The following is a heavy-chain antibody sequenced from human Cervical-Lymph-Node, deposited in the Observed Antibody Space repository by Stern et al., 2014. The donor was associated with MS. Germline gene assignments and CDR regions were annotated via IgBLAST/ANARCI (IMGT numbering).Heavy chain of an antibody. V-gene: IGHV4-61*02. Sequence: QVQLVESGPGLVKPSQTLSLTCTLSGGSVSSGSSYWSWIRQPAGKGLEWIGRIHPSGNAFSTPSLKSRVPISLDTPKNQISLKLNSVTAADTAVYYCASGYRFFESWGQGTLVTVSS. J-gene: IGHJ4*02. CDR2: IHPSGNA. CDR1: GGSVSSGSSY. CDR3: ASGYRFFES. D-gene: IGHD5-18*01.